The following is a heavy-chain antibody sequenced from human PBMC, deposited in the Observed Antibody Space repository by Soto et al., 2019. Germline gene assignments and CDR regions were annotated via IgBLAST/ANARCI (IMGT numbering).Heavy chain of an antibody. Sequence: GGSLRLSCTASGFPFSSFGMAWVRQSPGKGLEWVSAISVSADSSYYADSVKGRFNISRDNPNNTLYLQMDSLRAEDTGVYFCAKVGIGSFSHKHQFEHWGQGPRYTAS. J-gene: IGHJ4*02. CDR3: AKVGIGSFSHKHQFEH. D-gene: IGHD2-2*03. V-gene: IGHV3-23*01. CDR2: ISVSADSS. CDR1: GFPFSSFG.